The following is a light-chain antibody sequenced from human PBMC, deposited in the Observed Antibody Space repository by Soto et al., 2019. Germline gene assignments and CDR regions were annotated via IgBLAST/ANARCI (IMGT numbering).Light chain of an antibody. V-gene: IGKV3D-20*02. Sequence: EIVLTQSPGTLSLSPGERATLSCRASQSVNNNYLAWYQQKPGQAPRLLIYGASSRATGIPDRFSGSGSGTDFTLTISRLEPEDFAVYYCQQRSNWPITFGQGTRLEIK. CDR2: GAS. CDR1: QSVNNNY. J-gene: IGKJ5*01. CDR3: QQRSNWPIT.